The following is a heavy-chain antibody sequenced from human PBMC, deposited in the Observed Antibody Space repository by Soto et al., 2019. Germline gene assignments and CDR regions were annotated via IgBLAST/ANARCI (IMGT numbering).Heavy chain of an antibody. CDR1: GSTFTSYY. D-gene: IGHD3-22*01. J-gene: IGHJ6*02. CDR2: INPSGGST. V-gene: IGHV1-46*01. CDR3: ARRLRYYDSSSFYYYYDMDV. Sequence: SVKVSCKASGSTFTSYYMHWVRQAPGQGLEWMGIINPSGGSTSYAQKFQGRVTMTRDTSTSTVYMELSSLRSEDTAVYYCARRLRYYDSSSFYYYYDMDVWGQGTTVTVSS.